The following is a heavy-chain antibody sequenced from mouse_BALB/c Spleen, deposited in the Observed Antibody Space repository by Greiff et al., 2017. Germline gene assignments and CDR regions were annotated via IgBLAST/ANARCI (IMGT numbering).Heavy chain of an antibody. Sequence: EVQRVESGGGLVKPGGSLKLSCAASGFTFSSYAMSWVRQTPEKRLEWVASISSGGSTYYPDSVKGRFTISRDNARNILYLQMSSLRSEDTAMYYCARDMVNYFDYWGQGTTLTVSS. D-gene: IGHD2-1*01. CDR1: GFTFSSYA. J-gene: IGHJ2*01. CDR2: ISSGGST. CDR3: ARDMVNYFDY. V-gene: IGHV5-6-5*01.